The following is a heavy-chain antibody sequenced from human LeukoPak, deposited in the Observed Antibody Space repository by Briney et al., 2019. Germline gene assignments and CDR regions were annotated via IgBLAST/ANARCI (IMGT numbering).Heavy chain of an antibody. CDR3: ARTGYCNGGSCYSEGAFDI. CDR1: GFTFSSYS. V-gene: IGHV3-21*01. D-gene: IGHD2-15*01. Sequence: PGGSLRLSCAASGFTFSSYSMNWVRQAPGKGLEWVSSISSSSSYIYYADSVKGRFTISRDNAKNSLYLQMNSLRAEDTAVYYCARTGYCNGGSCYSEGAFDIWGQGTMVTVSS. J-gene: IGHJ3*02. CDR2: ISSSSSYI.